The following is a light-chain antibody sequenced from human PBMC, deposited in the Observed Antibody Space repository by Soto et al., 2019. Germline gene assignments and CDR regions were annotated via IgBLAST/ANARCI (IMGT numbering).Light chain of an antibody. CDR2: SAS. CDR3: QQYNDWPLT. CDR1: G. Sequence: ELVMTQSPATLSVSPWERATLSCSTTGPRTLIYSASTRATGVPARVSGSGSETEFTLIIRGLQSEDFALYYCQQYNDWPLTFGGGTKVDIK. J-gene: IGKJ4*01. V-gene: IGKV3-15*01.